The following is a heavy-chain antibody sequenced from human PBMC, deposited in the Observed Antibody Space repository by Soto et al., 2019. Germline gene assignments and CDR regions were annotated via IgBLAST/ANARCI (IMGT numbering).Heavy chain of an antibody. CDR3: AREAGLTGYPGIGRMMTN. CDR1: GGSISSSNW. V-gene: IGHV4-4*02. CDR2: IYHSGST. D-gene: IGHD3-9*01. Sequence: QVQLQESGPGLVKPSGTLSLTCAVSGGSISSSNWWSWVRQPPGKGMEGIGEIYHSGSTNYNPSLKSRVTISVDKSKNHFSLKLSSVTAADTAVYYCAREAGLTGYPGIGRMMTNWGQGTLVTVSS. J-gene: IGHJ4*02.